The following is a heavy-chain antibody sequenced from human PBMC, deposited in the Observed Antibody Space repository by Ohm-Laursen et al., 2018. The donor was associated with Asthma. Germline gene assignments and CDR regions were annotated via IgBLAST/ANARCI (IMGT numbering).Heavy chain of an antibody. CDR2: INPNGGST. CDR3: ARVYCSSTSCYYYYGMDV. Sequence: VASVKVSCKASGYTFTSYYMHWVRQAPGQGLEWMGIINPNGGSTTYAQKFQGRVTITADESTSTAYMELSSLRSEDTAVYYCARVYCSSTSCYYYYGMDVWGQGTTVTVSS. CDR1: GYTFTSYY. D-gene: IGHD2-2*01. V-gene: IGHV1-46*01. J-gene: IGHJ6*02.